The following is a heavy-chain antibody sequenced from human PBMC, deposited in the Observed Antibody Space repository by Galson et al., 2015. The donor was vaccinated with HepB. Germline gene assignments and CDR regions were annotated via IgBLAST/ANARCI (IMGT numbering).Heavy chain of an antibody. J-gene: IGHJ6*02. CDR3: ATDQGCYDSSGALGWGYYYYYGMDV. CDR2: FDPEDGET. CDR1: GYTLTELS. D-gene: IGHD3-22*01. V-gene: IGHV1-24*01. Sequence: SVKVSCKVSGYTLTELSMHWVRQAPGKGLEWMGGFDPEDGETIYAQKFQGRVTMTEDTSTDTAYMELSSLRSEDTAVYYCATDQGCYDSSGALGWGYYYYYGMDVWGQGTTVTVSS.